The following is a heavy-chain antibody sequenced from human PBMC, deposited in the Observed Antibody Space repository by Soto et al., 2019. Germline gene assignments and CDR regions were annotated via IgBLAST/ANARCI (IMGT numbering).Heavy chain of an antibody. CDR3: ARDAYDYDSSGYGDDFEI. V-gene: IGHV1-18*04. Sequence: ASVKVSCKASGYTFTSYGISWVRQAPGQGLEWMGWISAYNGNTNYAQKLQGRVTMTTDTSTSTAYMELRSLRSDDTAVYYCARDAYDYDSSGYGDDFEICGQGTIVTVSS. D-gene: IGHD3-22*01. CDR2: ISAYNGNT. CDR1: GYTFTSYG. J-gene: IGHJ3*02.